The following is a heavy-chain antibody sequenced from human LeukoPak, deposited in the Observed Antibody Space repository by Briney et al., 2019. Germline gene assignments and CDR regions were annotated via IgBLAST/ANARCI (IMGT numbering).Heavy chain of an antibody. D-gene: IGHD3-22*01. Sequence: GGSLRLSCAASGFTFSSYGMHWVRQAPGKGLEWVAVISYDGSNKYYADSVKGRFTISRDNSKNTLYLQMNSVRAEDTAVYYCAKDEVDYDSSGYSYYFDYWGQGTLVTVSS. CDR2: ISYDGSNK. CDR3: AKDEVDYDSSGYSYYFDY. V-gene: IGHV3-30*18. J-gene: IGHJ4*02. CDR1: GFTFSSYG.